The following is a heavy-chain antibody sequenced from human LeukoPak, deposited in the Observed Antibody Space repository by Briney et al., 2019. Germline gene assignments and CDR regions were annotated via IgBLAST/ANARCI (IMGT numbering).Heavy chain of an antibody. CDR1: GGSISSSSYY. CDR3: ARDPGYSYGQGPSWFDP. Sequence: SETLSLTCTVSGGSISSSSYYWGWIRQPPGKGLEWIGSIYYSGSTYYNPSLKSRVTISVDTSKNQFSLKLSSVTAADTAVYYCARDPGYSYGQGPSWFDPWGQGTLVTVSS. CDR2: IYYSGST. J-gene: IGHJ5*02. D-gene: IGHD5-18*01. V-gene: IGHV4-39*07.